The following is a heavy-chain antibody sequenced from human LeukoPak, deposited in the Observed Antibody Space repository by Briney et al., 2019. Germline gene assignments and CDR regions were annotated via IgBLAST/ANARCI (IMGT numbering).Heavy chain of an antibody. D-gene: IGHD3-10*01. J-gene: IGHJ4*02. CDR2: IYSGGST. V-gene: IGHV3-53*04. CDR1: GFTVSSNY. CDR3: ESLVRGVMRRYYFDY. Sequence: GSLRLSCAASGFTVSSNYMSWVRQAPGKGLEWVSVIYSGGSTYYADSVKGRFTISRHNSKNTLYLQMNSLRAEDTAVYYCESLVRGVMRRYYFDYWGQGTLVTVSS.